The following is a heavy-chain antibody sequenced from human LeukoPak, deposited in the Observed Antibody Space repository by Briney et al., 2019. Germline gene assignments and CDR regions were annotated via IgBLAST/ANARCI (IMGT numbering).Heavy chain of an antibody. CDR2: INPRGGST. J-gene: IGHJ4*02. CDR3: ARETYGANSGATDY. CDR1: GYTFTTYY. V-gene: IGHV1-46*01. D-gene: IGHD4-23*01. Sequence: ASVKVSCKASGYTFTTYYMYLVRQAPGQGLEWMGRINPRGGSTIYAQKFQGRVTMTRDTSTTTVYMELSSLRSEDTAVYYCARETYGANSGATDYWGQGTLVTVSS.